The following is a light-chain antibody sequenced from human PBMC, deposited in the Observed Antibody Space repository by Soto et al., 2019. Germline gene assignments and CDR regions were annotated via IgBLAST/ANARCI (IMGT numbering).Light chain of an antibody. Sequence: QPALTQPASVSGSPGQSITISCTGTSSDVGVYNYVSWYQQHPGKAPKLMIYEVTNRPSGVSNRFSGSKSGNTASLTISGLQAEDEADYYCSSYTSSSTLVVFGGGTKVTVL. J-gene: IGLJ2*01. CDR1: SSDVGVYNY. V-gene: IGLV2-14*01. CDR3: SSYTSSSTLVV. CDR2: EVT.